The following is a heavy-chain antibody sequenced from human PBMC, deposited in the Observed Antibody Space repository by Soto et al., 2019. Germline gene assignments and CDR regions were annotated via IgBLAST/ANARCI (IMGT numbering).Heavy chain of an antibody. CDR3: ARDGDPVLLWFGEGNWFDP. D-gene: IGHD3-10*01. CDR1: GFTFSSYG. J-gene: IGHJ5*02. V-gene: IGHV3-33*01. Sequence: QVQLVESGGGVVQPGRSLRLSCAASGFTFSSYGMHWVRQAPGKGLEWVAVIWHDGSNKYYADSVKGRFTISRDNSKNTLYLQMNSLRAEDTAVYYCARDGDPVLLWFGEGNWFDPWCQGTLVTVSS. CDR2: IWHDGSNK.